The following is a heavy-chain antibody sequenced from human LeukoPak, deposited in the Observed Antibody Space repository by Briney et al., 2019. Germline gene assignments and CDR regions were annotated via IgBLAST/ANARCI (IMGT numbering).Heavy chain of an antibody. CDR1: GFTFSSYA. D-gene: IGHD1-26*01. CDR3: AKDGGYPFDY. V-gene: IGHV3-23*01. J-gene: IGHJ4*02. CDR2: ISSSGGNT. Sequence: GGSLRLSCAASGFTFSSYAMSWVRQAPGKGLEWVSAISSSGGNTFYADSVKGRFTISRDNSKSTLHLQMSSLRAEDTAVYYCAKDGGYPFDYWGQGTLVTVSS.